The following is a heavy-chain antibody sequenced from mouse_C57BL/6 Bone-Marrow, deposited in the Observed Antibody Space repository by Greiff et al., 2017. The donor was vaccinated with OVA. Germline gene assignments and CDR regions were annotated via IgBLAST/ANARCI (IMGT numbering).Heavy chain of an antibody. CDR2: IDPENGDT. D-gene: IGHD1-1*01. J-gene: IGHJ2*01. Sequence: VQLQQSGAELVRPGASVKLSCTASGYNIKDDYMPWVKQRPEPGLEWIGWIDPENGDTASASKFKAMATITADTSSNTAYLQLSSLTSEDTAVYYCTSISTVVAADYWGQGATLTVSS. CDR1: GYNIKDDY. CDR3: TSISTVVAADY. V-gene: IGHV14-4*01.